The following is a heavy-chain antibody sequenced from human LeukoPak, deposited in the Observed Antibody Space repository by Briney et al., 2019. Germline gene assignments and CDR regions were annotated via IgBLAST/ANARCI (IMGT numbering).Heavy chain of an antibody. CDR3: AKRDDSGGNLVDL. V-gene: IGHV4-39*02. CDR2: IYYSGST. J-gene: IGHJ4*02. Sequence: SETLSLTCTVSGGSIRSGSHYWVWIRQPPGKGLEWIGSIYYSGSTYYNSSLENRVTISIDTSKNHFALRLRSLSAADTSVYYCAKRDDSGGNLVDLWGQGTLVTVSS. CDR1: GGSIRSGSHY. D-gene: IGHD3-22*01.